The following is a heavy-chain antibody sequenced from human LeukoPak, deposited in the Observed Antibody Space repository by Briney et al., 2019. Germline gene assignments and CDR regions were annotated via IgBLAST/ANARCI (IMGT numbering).Heavy chain of an antibody. V-gene: IGHV3-21*01. J-gene: IGHJ4*02. Sequence: GGSLRLSCAASGFTLSSYSMNWLRQATGKGLEWVSSISSSSSYIYYADSVEGRFTISRDNAKISMYLQMNSLRAEHTAVYYCARGFHRYNYDSGAYSVYWGQETLVIVSS. CDR3: ARGFHRYNYDSGAYSVY. D-gene: IGHD3-22*01. CDR2: ISSSSSYI. CDR1: GFTLSSYS.